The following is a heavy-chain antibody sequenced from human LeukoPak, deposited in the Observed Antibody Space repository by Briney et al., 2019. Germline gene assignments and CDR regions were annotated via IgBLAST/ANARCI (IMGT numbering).Heavy chain of an antibody. V-gene: IGHV4-59*08. D-gene: IGHD2-2*01. CDR2: IFVGGST. Sequence: SETLSLTCTVSGASISGYYWSWIRQSPGKGLEGIGYIFVGGSTNSTPSLKRRGTISVETSNKKFSLRLSSVTAADTAIYFCARSPPAPKEFDYWGQGTLVTLSS. CDR1: GASISGYY. J-gene: IGHJ4*02. CDR3: ARSPPAPKEFDY.